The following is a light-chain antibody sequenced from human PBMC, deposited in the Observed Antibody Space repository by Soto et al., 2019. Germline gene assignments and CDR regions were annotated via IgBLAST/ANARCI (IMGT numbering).Light chain of an antibody. CDR3: QQYNNWPPIT. CDR1: QSVSSN. V-gene: IGKV3-15*01. CDR2: GAS. J-gene: IGKJ5*01. Sequence: EIVMTQSPATLSVSPGERATLSCRASQSVSSNLAWYQQKPGQAPRLLIYGASTRATGIPASFSGSRSGTEFTLTISRLQSEDFAVYYCQQYNNWPPITCGQGTRLEIK.